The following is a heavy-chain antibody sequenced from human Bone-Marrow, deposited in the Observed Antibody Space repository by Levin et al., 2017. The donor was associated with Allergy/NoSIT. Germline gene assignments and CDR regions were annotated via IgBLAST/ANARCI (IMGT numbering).Heavy chain of an antibody. V-gene: IGHV3-66*01. D-gene: IGHD2-2*01. CDR2: IYSGGST. CDR3: ATDRAYCSNTTCYLPYAFDI. J-gene: IGHJ3*02. Sequence: PGGSLRLSCVASGFTVSSNYMNWVRQAPGKGLEWVSVIYSGGSTYYADSVKGRFTISRDNSKNTLYLQMSSLRAEDTAVYYCATDRAYCSNTTCYLPYAFDIWGQGTMVTVSS. CDR1: GFTVSSNY.